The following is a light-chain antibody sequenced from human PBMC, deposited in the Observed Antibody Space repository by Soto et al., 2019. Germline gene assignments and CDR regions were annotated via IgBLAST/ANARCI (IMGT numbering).Light chain of an antibody. J-gene: IGKJ1*01. V-gene: IGKV1-5*01. CDR3: QQYNSYRT. CDR1: QTISIW. Sequence: DIQMTQSPSTLSASVGDRVTITCRARQTISIWLAWYQQKPGKAPKLLIYDASILESGVPSRFSGSGSGKEFTLTISSLQPDDFATYYCQQYNSYRTFGQGTKVDIK. CDR2: DAS.